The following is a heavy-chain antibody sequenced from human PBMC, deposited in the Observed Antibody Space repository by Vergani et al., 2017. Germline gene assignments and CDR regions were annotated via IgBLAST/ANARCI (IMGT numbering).Heavy chain of an antibody. J-gene: IGHJ4*02. Sequence: EVQLVESGGGLVQPGRSLRLSCTASGFTFGDYAMSGVRQAPGKGLEWVGFIRSKAYGGTTEYAASVKGRFTISRDDSKSIAYLQMNSLKTEDTAVYYCTRDYGDYSGHDYWGQGTLVTVSS. D-gene: IGHD4-17*01. V-gene: IGHV3-49*04. CDR3: TRDYGDYSGHDY. CDR1: GFTFGDYA. CDR2: IRSKAYGGTT.